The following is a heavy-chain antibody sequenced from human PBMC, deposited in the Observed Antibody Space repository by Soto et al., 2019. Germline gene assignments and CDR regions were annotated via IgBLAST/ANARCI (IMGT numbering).Heavy chain of an antibody. D-gene: IGHD1-26*01. Sequence: ASVKVSCKASGYSFTSLDINWVRQNAGQGLEWLGWMQPSTGRTGYAQKFQGRVTMTRDTSINTADMELTTLTSDDTAFYYCARGVSAGVDYWGQGTLVTVSS. CDR1: GYSFTSLD. J-gene: IGHJ4*02. CDR2: MQPSTGRT. CDR3: ARGVSAGVDY. V-gene: IGHV1-8*01.